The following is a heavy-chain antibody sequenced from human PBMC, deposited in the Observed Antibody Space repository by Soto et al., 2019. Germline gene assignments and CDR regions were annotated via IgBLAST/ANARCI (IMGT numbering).Heavy chain of an antibody. Sequence: PSVKVSCKASGGTFSSYAISWVRQAPGQGLEWMGGIIPIFGTANYAQKFQGRVTITADESTSTAYMELSSLRSEDTAVYYCARSSGYDSYYYYGMDVWGQGTTVTVSS. CDR3: ARSSGYDSYYYYGMDV. CDR1: GGTFSSYA. CDR2: IIPIFGTA. V-gene: IGHV1-69*13. J-gene: IGHJ6*02. D-gene: IGHD5-12*01.